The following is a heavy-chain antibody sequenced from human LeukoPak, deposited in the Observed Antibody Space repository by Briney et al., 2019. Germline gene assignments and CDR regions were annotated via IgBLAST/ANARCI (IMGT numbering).Heavy chain of an antibody. V-gene: IGHV3-11*03. D-gene: IGHD6-19*01. CDR1: GFTFNDYY. J-gene: IGHJ4*02. CDR2: ISSSSSYT. Sequence: GGSLRLSCAAYGFTFNDYYMIWIRQAPGKGLEWVSYISSSSSYTNYADSVKGRFTISRDNAKNSLYLQMNSLRAEDTAVYYCARTVASAFDYWGQGTLVTVSS. CDR3: ARTVASAFDY.